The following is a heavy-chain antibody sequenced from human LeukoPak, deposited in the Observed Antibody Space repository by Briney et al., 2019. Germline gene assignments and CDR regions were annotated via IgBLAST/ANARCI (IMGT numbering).Heavy chain of an antibody. CDR3: ARFRIDGSSSPRGTA. V-gene: IGHV1-46*01. CDR1: GYTFTSYY. CDR2: INPSGGST. J-gene: IGHJ5*02. Sequence: GASVKVSCKASGYTFTSYYMHWVRQAPGQGLEWMGIINPSGGSTSYAQKFQGRVTMTRDTSTSTVYMELSSLRSEDTAVYYCARFRIDGSSSPRGTACGQGTLVTVSS. D-gene: IGHD6-6*01.